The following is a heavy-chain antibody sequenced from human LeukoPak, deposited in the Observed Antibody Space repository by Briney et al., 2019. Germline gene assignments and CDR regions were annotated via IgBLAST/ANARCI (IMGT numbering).Heavy chain of an antibody. CDR1: GGSFSSGGYY. Sequence: SETLSLTCTVSGGSFSSGGYYWSWIRQHPGKGLEWIGYIYYSGRTYYNPSLKSRVTISVDTSKNQFSLKLSSVTAADTAVYYCARQGTSSGWYFYYFDYWGQGTLVTVSS. CDR3: ARQGTSSGWYFYYFDY. D-gene: IGHD6-19*01. CDR2: IYYSGRT. V-gene: IGHV4-31*03. J-gene: IGHJ4*02.